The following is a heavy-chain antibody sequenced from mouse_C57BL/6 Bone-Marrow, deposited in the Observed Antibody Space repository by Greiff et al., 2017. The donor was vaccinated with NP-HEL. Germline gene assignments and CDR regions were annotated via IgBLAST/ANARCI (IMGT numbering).Heavy chain of an antibody. D-gene: IGHD1-1*01. J-gene: IGHJ1*03. CDR1: GYTFTSYG. V-gene: IGHV1-81*01. CDR3: ASGSSCPWCFDV. Sequence: VQLQQSGAELARPGASVKLSCKASGYTFTSYGISWVKQRTGQGLEWIGEIYPRSGNTYYNEKFKGKATLTADKSSSTAYMELRSLTSKVSAVSFGASGSSCPWCFDVWGTGTTVTVSS. CDR2: IYPRSGNT.